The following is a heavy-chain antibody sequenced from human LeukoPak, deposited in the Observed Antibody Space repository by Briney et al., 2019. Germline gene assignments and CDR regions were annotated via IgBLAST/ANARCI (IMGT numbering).Heavy chain of an antibody. CDR3: AKEDDFWSGSWPFDI. CDR1: GFTFSSYG. Sequence: GGSLRLSCAASGFTFSSYGVHWVRQAPGKGLEWVAFIRYDGSNKYYADSVKGRFTISRDNSKNTLYLQMNSLRAEDTAVYYCAKEDDFWSGSWPFDIWGQGTMVTVSS. CDR2: IRYDGSNK. V-gene: IGHV3-30*02. J-gene: IGHJ3*02. D-gene: IGHD3-3*01.